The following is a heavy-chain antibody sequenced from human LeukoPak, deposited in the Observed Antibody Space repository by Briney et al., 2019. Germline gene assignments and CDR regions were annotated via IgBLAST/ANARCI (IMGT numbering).Heavy chain of an antibody. J-gene: IGHJ4*02. V-gene: IGHV4-39*01. CDR1: SGSISNSNYY. Sequence: SETLSLTCTVSSGSISNSNYYWGWIRQPPGKGLEWIGGAYYSGTTYYSPSLKSRVTISVDTSRNHFSLSLNSVTAADTAVYYCARHSSSAWYYYFDYWGQGSFVTVSS. CDR3: ARHSSSAWYYYFDY. CDR2: AYYSGTT. D-gene: IGHD6-19*01.